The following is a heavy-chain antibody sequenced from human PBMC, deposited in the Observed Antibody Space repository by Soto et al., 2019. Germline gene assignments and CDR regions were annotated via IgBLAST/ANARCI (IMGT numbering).Heavy chain of an antibody. CDR1: GFTFSRYA. CDR2: ISSNGGST. V-gene: IGHV3-64D*06. J-gene: IGHJ6*02. D-gene: IGHD1-7*01. CDR3: VKGALELLYYYYGMDV. Sequence: WGSLRLSCSASGFTFSRYAMHWCRQAPGKGLEYVSAISSNGGSTYYADSVKGRFTISRDNSKNTLYLQMSSLRAEDTAVYYCVKGALELLYYYYGMDVWGQGTTVTVSS.